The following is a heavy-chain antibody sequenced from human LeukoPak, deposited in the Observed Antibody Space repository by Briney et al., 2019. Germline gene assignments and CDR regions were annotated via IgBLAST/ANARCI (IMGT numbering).Heavy chain of an antibody. CDR3: ARGTGYYVFDH. J-gene: IGHJ4*02. Sequence: QPGGSLRLSCAASGFTFSNYWMHWVRQAPGKGLVWVSRINSDGSSTNYADSVKGRFTISRDNAKNTLYLQMNSLRAEDTAVYYCARGTGYYVFDHWGQGTLVTVSS. V-gene: IGHV3-74*01. CDR2: INSDGSST. D-gene: IGHD3/OR15-3a*01. CDR1: GFTFSNYW.